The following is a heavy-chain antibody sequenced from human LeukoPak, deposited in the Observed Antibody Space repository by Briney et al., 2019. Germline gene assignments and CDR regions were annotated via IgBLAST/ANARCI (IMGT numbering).Heavy chain of an antibody. CDR1: GFTFSSYG. CDR3: AKDPVSSGWYVDY. V-gene: IGHV3-30*18. Sequence: AGGSLRLSCAVSGFTFSSYGMHWVRQAPGRGREWVAVISYDGSNKYYADSVKGRFTISRDNSKNTLYLQMSYLRAEDTAVYYCAKDPVSSGWYVDYWGQGTLVTVSS. CDR2: ISYDGSNK. J-gene: IGHJ4*02. D-gene: IGHD6-19*01.